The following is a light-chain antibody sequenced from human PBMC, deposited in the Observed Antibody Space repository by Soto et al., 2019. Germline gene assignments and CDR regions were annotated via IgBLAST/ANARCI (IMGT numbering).Light chain of an antibody. CDR1: QDIRNF. V-gene: IGKV1-27*01. CDR2: AAS. Sequence: DIQMTQSPTSLSASVGDRVTITCRASQDIRNFVAWYQQKPRQAPKLLIYAASTLQSGVPSRFSGSGSGTDFTLTINSLQPEDVATYSCPKYSSVPVFGPGTKVEIK. J-gene: IGKJ3*01. CDR3: PKYSSVPV.